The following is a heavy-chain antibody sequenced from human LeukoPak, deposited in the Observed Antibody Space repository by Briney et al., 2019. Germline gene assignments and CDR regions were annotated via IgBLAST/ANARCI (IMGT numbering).Heavy chain of an antibody. J-gene: IGHJ4*02. CDR1: GYSFTTYW. CDR3: ARHGRLSSGYHYFDY. V-gene: IGHV5-51*07. D-gene: IGHD5-18*01. CDR2: IYPGDSNT. Sequence: RGESLKISCQGSGYSFTTYWIGWVHQMPGTGLEWMAIIYPGDSNTKYSPSFQGQVTISADKSINTAYLQWSGLKASDTAMYYCARHGRLSSGYHYFDYWGPGTLVTVFS.